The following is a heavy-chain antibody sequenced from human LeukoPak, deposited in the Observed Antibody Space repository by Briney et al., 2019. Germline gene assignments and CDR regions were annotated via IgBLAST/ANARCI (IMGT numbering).Heavy chain of an antibody. V-gene: IGHV1-2*02. CDR3: ARGGYSYGLNGMDV. D-gene: IGHD5-18*01. J-gene: IGHJ6*02. Sequence: GASVKVSCKASGYTFTGYYMHWVRQAPGQGLEWMGWINPNSGGTNYAQKFQGRVTMTRDTSTSTVYMELSSLRSEDTAVYYCARGGYSYGLNGMDVWGQGTTVTVSS. CDR1: GYTFTGYY. CDR2: INPNSGGT.